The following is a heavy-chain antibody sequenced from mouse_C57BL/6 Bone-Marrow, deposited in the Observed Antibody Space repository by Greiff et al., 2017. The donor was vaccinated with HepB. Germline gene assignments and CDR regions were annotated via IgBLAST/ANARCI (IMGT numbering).Heavy chain of an antibody. CDR3: ARSPWLRRRRSGYFDY. CDR2: INPYNGDT. Sequence: VQLQQSGPELVKPGDSVKISCKASGYSFTGYFMNWVMQSHGKSLEWIGRINPYNGDTFYNQKFKGKATLTVDKSSSTAHMELRSLTSEDSAVYYCARSPWLRRRRSGYFDYWGQGTTLTVSS. CDR1: GYSFTGYF. V-gene: IGHV1-20*01. D-gene: IGHD2-2*01. J-gene: IGHJ2*01.